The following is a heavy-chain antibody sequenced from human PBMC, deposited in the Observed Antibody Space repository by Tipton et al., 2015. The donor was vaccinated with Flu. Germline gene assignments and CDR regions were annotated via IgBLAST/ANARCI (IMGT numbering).Heavy chain of an antibody. V-gene: IGHV4-38-2*02. CDR2: VHRTGNP. Sequence: TLSLTCSVSGDSIGSDYFWGWIRQPPGQGLEWIGNVHRTGNPYYNPSLKSRVTISVDTSKNQFSLKLSSVTAADTAVYYCARGIADFGDAFDIWGQGTMVTVSS. J-gene: IGHJ3*02. D-gene: IGHD3-16*01. CDR1: GDSIGSDYF. CDR3: ARGIADFGDAFDI.